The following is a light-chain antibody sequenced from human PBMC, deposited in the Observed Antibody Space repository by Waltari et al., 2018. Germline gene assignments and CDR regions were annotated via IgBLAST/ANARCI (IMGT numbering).Light chain of an antibody. CDR3: QQYDNPLT. CDR1: QGISNY. Sequence: DIQMTQSPSSLSASVGDRVTITCQASQGISNYLNWYQQKPGKAPKLLIYDASNLETGVPSRFSGSGSGTDFTFTISSLQPEDIATYYCQQYDNPLTFGGGTKVEIK. J-gene: IGKJ4*01. V-gene: IGKV1-33*01. CDR2: DAS.